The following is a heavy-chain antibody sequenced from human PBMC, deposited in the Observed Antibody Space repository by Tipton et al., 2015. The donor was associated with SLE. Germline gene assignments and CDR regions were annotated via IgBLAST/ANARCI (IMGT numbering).Heavy chain of an antibody. CDR3: ARGRIAARPDNAFDI. J-gene: IGHJ3*02. D-gene: IGHD6-6*01. CDR2: INHSGST. V-gene: IGHV4-34*01. Sequence: LRLSCAAYGGSFSGYYWSWIRQPPGKGLEWIGEINHSGSTNYNPSLKSRVTISVDTSKNQFSLKLSSVTAADTAVYYCARGRIAARPDNAFDIWGQGTMVTVSS. CDR1: GGSFSGYY.